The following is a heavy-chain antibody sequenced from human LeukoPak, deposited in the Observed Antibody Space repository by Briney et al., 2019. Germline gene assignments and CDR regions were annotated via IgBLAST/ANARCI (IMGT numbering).Heavy chain of an antibody. J-gene: IGHJ3*01. CDR3: ARDGFSYGWYS. V-gene: IGHV3-11*06. Sequence: GGSLRLSCAASGFIFSDYYMSWIRQAPGKGLEWVSYISGASDYTKYADSVRGRFTIFRDNAKNLLYLQMNSLRDEDTAVYYCARDGFSYGWYSWGQGTMVTVSS. D-gene: IGHD6-19*01. CDR2: ISGASDYT. CDR1: GFIFSDYY.